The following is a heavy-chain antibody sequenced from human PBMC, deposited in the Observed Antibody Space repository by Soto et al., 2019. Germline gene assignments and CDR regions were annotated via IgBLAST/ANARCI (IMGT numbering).Heavy chain of an antibody. CDR2: IXAXXXNX. V-gene: IGHV1-18*01. D-gene: IGHD4-4*01. CDR1: GYTFTSYG. CDR3: ALTKPDFDY. J-gene: IGHJ4*02. Sequence: GASVKVSCKASGYTFTSYGISLVRQAPGQGLEXMXXIXAXXXNXXXAQKLQGRVTMTTDTSTSTDYMELRSLRSDDTAVYYCALTKPDFDYWGQGTLVTVSS.